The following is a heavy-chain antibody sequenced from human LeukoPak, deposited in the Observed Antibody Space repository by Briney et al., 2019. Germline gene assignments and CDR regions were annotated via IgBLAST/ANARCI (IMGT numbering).Heavy chain of an antibody. D-gene: IGHD1-26*01. Sequence: QPGGSLRLSCAASGFTFSSYGMHWVRQAPGKGLEWVAVISYDGSNKYYADSVKGRFTISRDNSKNTLYLQMNSLRAEDTAVYYCAKDAYSGSFRWFDPWGQGTLATVSS. V-gene: IGHV3-30*18. CDR1: GFTFSSYG. J-gene: IGHJ5*02. CDR3: AKDAYSGSFRWFDP. CDR2: ISYDGSNK.